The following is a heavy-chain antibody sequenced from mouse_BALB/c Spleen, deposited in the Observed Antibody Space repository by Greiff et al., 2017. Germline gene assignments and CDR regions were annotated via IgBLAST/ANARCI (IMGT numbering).Heavy chain of an antibody. CDR2: INPNNGGT. D-gene: IGHD2-2*01. Sequence: QVHLVQSGGGLVKPGASVKLSCEASDYAFTSHDMYWVKQRPGQGLEWVGEINPNNGGTNFKEKFKRKATLTVDKSSSTAYMQLSSLTSEDSAVYYCTREGGYAYAMDYWGQGTSVTVSS. V-gene: IGHV1S81*02. CDR1: DYAFTSHD. J-gene: IGHJ4*01. CDR3: TREGGYAYAMDY.